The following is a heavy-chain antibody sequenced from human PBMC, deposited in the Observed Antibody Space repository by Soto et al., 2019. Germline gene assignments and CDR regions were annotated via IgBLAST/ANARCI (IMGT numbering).Heavy chain of an antibody. CDR1: GFTFSSYS. J-gene: IGHJ4*02. CDR2: ISSSSRYI. CDR3: AREGAVSGHYDY. Sequence: EVQLVESGGGLVKPGGSLRLSCAAFGFTFSSYSMNWVRQAPGKGLEWVSSISSSSRYIYYADSVKGRFTISRDNAKNSLGLQMNSLRAEDTAVYYCAREGAVSGHYDYWGQGTLVTVSS. V-gene: IGHV3-21*01. D-gene: IGHD6-19*01.